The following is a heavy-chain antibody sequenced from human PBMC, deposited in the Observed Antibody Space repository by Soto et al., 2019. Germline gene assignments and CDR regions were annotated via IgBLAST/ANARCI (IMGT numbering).Heavy chain of an antibody. CDR1: GFTFSSYA. CDR3: ARDFSDIAAAGTADY. V-gene: IGHV3-30-3*01. J-gene: IGHJ4*02. Sequence: QVQLVESGGGVVQPGRSLRLSCAASGFTFSSYAMHWVRQAPGKGLEWVAVISYDGSNKYYADSVKGRFTISRDNSKNTLYLQMNSLRAEDTAVYYCARDFSDIAAAGTADYWGQGTLVTVSS. CDR2: ISYDGSNK. D-gene: IGHD6-13*01.